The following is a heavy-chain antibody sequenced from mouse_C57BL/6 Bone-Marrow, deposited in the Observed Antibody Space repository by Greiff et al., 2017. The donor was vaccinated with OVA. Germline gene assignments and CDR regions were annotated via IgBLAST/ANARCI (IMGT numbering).Heavy chain of an antibody. CDR1: GYAFSSSW. V-gene: IGHV1-82*01. CDR2: IYPGDGDT. J-gene: IGHJ2*01. D-gene: IGHD1-1*01. CDR3: VYYGSSFSFDY. Sequence: VKLQESGPELVKPGASVKISCKASGYAFSSSWMNWVKQRPGKGLEWIGRIYPGDGDTNYNGKFKGKATLTADKSSSTAYMQLSSLTSEDSAVYVCVYYGSSFSFDYWGQGTTLTVSS.